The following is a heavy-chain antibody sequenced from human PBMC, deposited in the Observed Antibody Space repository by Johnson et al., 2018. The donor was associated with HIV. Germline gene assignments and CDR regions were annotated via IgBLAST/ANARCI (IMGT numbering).Heavy chain of an antibody. CDR3: GRDWGIAAAGTDAFDI. J-gene: IGHJ3*02. CDR1: GFTFSTYG. D-gene: IGHD6-13*01. V-gene: IGHV3-30*19. CDR2: IWYDGSNK. Sequence: QPGRSLRLSCAASGFTFSTYGMHWVRQAPGKGLELVALIWYDGSNKYYADSVKGRFTISRDSSKNTLYLQMNSLRAEDTAVYYCGRDWGIAAAGTDAFDIWGQGTMVTVSS.